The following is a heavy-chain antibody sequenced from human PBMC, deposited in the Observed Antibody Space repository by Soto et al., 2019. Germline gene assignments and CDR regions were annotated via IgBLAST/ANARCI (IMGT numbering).Heavy chain of an antibody. J-gene: IGHJ4*02. CDR2: FFYDGKN. V-gene: IGHV4-39*01. CDR1: GGYISSSSYY. Sequence: SETLSHTCTVSGGYISSSSYYWGWMRQPPGKGLEWIASFFYDGKNYYNPSLKSRVTISVDTSKNQFSMKLTSVTAADTAVYYCVRRHGLTIDAYYWGQGTLVTVSS. CDR3: VRRHGLTIDAYY. D-gene: IGHD3-10*01.